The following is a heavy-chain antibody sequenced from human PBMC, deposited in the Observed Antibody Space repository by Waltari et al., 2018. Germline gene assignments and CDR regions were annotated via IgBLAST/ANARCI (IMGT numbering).Heavy chain of an antibody. D-gene: IGHD3-16*01. V-gene: IGHV4-59*01. CDR2: IYYSGST. Sequence: QVQLQESGPGLVKPSETLSLTCTVSGGSISSYYWSWIRQPPGKGLEWIGYIYYSGSTNYNPSLKSRVTISVDTSKNQFSLKRSSVTAADTAVYYCARDHGGGDYWGQGTLVTVSS. CDR3: ARDHGGGDY. J-gene: IGHJ4*02. CDR1: GGSISSYY.